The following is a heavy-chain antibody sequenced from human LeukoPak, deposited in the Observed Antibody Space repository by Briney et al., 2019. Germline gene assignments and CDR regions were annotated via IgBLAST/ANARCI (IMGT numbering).Heavy chain of an antibody. CDR1: GFTFSSYS. D-gene: IGHD5-18*01. CDR3: AKAALWIQLWTYFDY. V-gene: IGHV3-21*04. J-gene: IGHJ4*02. Sequence: GGSLRLSCAASGFTFSSYSMNWVRQAPGKGLEWVSSISSSSSYIYYADSVKGRFTISRDNAKNSLYLQMNSLRAEDTALYYCAKAALWIQLWTYFDYWGQGTLVSVSS. CDR2: ISSSSSYI.